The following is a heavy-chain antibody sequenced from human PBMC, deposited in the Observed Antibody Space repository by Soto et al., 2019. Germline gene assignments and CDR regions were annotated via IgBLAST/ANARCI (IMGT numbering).Heavy chain of an antibody. D-gene: IGHD3-22*01. J-gene: IGHJ4*02. CDR1: GGTFSSYA. CDR2: IIPIFGTA. V-gene: IGHV1-69*13. Sequence: ASVKVSCKASGGTFSSYAISCVRQAPGQGLEWMGGIIPIFGTANYAQKFQGRVTITADESTSTAYMELSSLRSEDTAVYYCARVDSSGPLDYWGQGTLVTVSS. CDR3: ARVDSSGPLDY.